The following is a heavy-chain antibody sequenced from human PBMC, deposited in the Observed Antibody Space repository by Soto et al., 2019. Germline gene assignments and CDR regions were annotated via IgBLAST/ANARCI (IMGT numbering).Heavy chain of an antibody. CDR1: GYSFTSYW. J-gene: IGHJ6*02. Sequence: PGESLKISFKGSGYSFTSYWIGWVRQMPGKGLEWMGIIYPGDSDTRYSPSFQGQVTISADKSISTAYLQWSSLKASDTAMYYCARPLYYYDSSGYYYYGMDVWGQGTTVTVSS. CDR2: IYPGDSDT. V-gene: IGHV5-51*01. CDR3: ARPLYYYDSSGYYYYGMDV. D-gene: IGHD3-22*01.